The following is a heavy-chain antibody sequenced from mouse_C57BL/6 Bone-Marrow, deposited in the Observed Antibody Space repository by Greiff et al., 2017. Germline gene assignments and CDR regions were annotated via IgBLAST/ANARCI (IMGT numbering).Heavy chain of an antibody. D-gene: IGHD3-2*01. V-gene: IGHV1-81*01. CDR3: ARFRQGAWFAY. CDR1: GYTFTSYG. Sequence: QVQLKESGAELARPGASVKLSCKASGYTFTSYGISWVKQRTGQGLEWIGEIYPRSGNTYYNEKFKGKATLTADKSSSTAYMELRSLTYEDSAVYFCARFRQGAWFAYWGQGTLGTVSA. CDR2: IYPRSGNT. J-gene: IGHJ3*01.